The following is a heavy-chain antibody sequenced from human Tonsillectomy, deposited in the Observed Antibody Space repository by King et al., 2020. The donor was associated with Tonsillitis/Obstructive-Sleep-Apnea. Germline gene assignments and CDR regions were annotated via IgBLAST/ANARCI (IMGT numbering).Heavy chain of an antibody. CDR2: ISSSSSTR. V-gene: IGHV3-48*02. D-gene: IGHD6-19*01. CDR1: GFTFSSYS. CDR3: ARAGQWLAPGGGYYFDY. J-gene: IGHJ4*02. Sequence: VQLVESGGGLVQPGGSLRLSCAASGFTFSSYSMNWVRQAPGKGLEWVSYISSSSSTRYYADSVKGRFTISRDNAKNSLYLQMNSLRDEDPAVYYCARAGQWLAPGGGYYFDYWGQGTLVTVSS.